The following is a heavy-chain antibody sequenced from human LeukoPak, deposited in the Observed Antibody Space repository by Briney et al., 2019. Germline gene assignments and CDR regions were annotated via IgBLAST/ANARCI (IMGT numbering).Heavy chain of an antibody. CDR1: GYTFTSYV. D-gene: IGHD3-10*01. Sequence: ASVKVSCKASGYTFTSYVMNWVRQAPGQGLEWMGWINTNTGNPMYAQGFTGRFVFSLDTSVSTAYLQISSLKAEDTAMYYCARWGYGSGSYPNGGFDPWGQGTLVTVSS. J-gene: IGHJ5*02. CDR3: ARWGYGSGSYPNGGFDP. V-gene: IGHV7-4-1*02. CDR2: INTNTGNP.